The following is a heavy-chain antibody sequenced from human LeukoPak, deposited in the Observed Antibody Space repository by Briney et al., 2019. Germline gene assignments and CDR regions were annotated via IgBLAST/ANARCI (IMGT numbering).Heavy chain of an antibody. CDR1: GGSISSSSYF. V-gene: IGHV4-39*01. J-gene: IGHJ5*02. D-gene: IGHD4-11*01. CDR3: ARHGVTTSWFDP. Sequence: SETLSLTCTVSGGSISSSSYFWGWIRRPPGKGLQWIGSMYFSGSTYYNPSLKSRVTIYVDTSKNQFSLKLSSVTAADTAVYYCARHGVTTSWFDPWGQGTLVTVSS. CDR2: MYFSGST.